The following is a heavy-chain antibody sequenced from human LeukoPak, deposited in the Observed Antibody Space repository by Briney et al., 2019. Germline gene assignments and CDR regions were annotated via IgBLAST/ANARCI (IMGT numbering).Heavy chain of an antibody. CDR3: ARVGSGWYGT. D-gene: IGHD6-19*01. CDR2: INHSGST. CDR1: GFTFSSYA. Sequence: PGGSLRLSCAASGFTFSSYAMSWIRQPPGKGLEWIGEINHSGSTNYNPSLKSRVTISVDTSKNQFSLKLSSVTAADTAVYYCARVGSGWYGTWGQGTLVTVSS. V-gene: IGHV4-34*01. J-gene: IGHJ4*02.